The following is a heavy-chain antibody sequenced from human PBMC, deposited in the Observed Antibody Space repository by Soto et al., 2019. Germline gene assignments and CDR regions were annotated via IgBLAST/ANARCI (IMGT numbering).Heavy chain of an antibody. D-gene: IGHD4-17*01. CDR1: GYTFTSYA. CDR3: ARAGDYTQFDY. J-gene: IGHJ4*02. Sequence: QVQLVQSGAEEKKPGASVKVSCKASGYTFTSYAMHWVRQAPGQRLEWMGWINAGNGNTKYSEKFQGRVTITRDTSASTAYMELSSLRSEDTAVYYCARAGDYTQFDYWGQGTLVTVSS. V-gene: IGHV1-3*05. CDR2: INAGNGNT.